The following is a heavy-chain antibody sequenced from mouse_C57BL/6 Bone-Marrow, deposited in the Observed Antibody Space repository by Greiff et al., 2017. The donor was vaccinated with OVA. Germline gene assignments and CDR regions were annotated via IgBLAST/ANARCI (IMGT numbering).Heavy chain of an antibody. Sequence: QVQLQQSGAELVRPGASVTLSCKASGYTFTDYEMHWVKQTPVHGLEWIGAIDPVTGGTAYNQKFKGKAILTAAKSSSTAYMELRSLTSGDSAVYYCTRGYSNYDAMDYWGQGTAVTVAS. J-gene: IGHJ4*01. D-gene: IGHD2-5*01. CDR1: GYTFTDYE. CDR2: IDPVTGGT. V-gene: IGHV1-15*01. CDR3: TRGYSNYDAMDY.